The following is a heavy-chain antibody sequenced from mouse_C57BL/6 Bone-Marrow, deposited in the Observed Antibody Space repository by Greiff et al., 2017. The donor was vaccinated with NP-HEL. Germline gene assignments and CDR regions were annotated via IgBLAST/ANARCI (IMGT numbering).Heavy chain of an antibody. CDR3: ARSGPTTVVPDD. V-gene: IGHV1-82*01. Sequence: QVQLKESGPELVKPGASVKISCKASGYAFSSSWMNWVKQRPGKGLEWIGRIYPGDGDTNYNGKFKGKATLTADKSSSTAYMQLSSLTSEDSAVYFGARSGPTTVVPDDWGQGTTLTVSS. CDR1: GYAFSSSW. CDR2: IYPGDGDT. J-gene: IGHJ2*01. D-gene: IGHD1-1*01.